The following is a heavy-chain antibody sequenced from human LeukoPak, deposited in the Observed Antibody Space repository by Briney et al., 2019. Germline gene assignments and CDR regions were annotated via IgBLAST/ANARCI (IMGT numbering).Heavy chain of an antibody. J-gene: IGHJ4*02. CDR2: IYYSGST. V-gene: IGHV4-31*03. CDR1: GGSISSGGYY. Sequence: SETLSLTCTVSGGSISSGGYYWSWIRQHPGKGLEWIGYIYYSGSTYYNPSLKRRVTMSVDTSKNQFSLKLSSVTAADTAVYYCAGLSGSQTTPYWGQGTLVTVSS. CDR3: AGLSGSQTTPY. D-gene: IGHD1-26*01.